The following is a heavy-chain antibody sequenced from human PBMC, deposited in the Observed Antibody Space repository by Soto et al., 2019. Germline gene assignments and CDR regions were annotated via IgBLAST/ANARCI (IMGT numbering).Heavy chain of an antibody. V-gene: IGHV3-30-3*01. CDR1: GFTFSSYA. CDR3: ARGVRRYYDSSGYYEFDY. J-gene: IGHJ4*02. Sequence: QVQLVESGGGVVQPGRSLRLSCAASGFTFSSYAMHWVRQAPGKGLEWVAVISYDGSNKYYADSVKGRFTISRDNSKNTLYLQMTSLRAEDTAVYYCARGVRRYYDSSGYYEFDYWGQGTLVTVSS. D-gene: IGHD3-22*01. CDR2: ISYDGSNK.